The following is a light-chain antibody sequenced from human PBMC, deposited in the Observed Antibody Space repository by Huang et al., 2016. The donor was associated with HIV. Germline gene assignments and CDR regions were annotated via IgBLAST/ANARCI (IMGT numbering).Light chain of an antibody. CDR1: LSVSTN. CDR2: GAS. J-gene: IGKJ4*01. V-gene: IGKV3-15*01. Sequence: ERVMTQSPATVSLSPGERATLSCRASLSVSTNLTWYQPRPGQAPRLLIYGASTRASGIPARFSGGGSGAEFTLTISSLQSEDFAVYYCQQYDNWPLTFGGGTKVQIK. CDR3: QQYDNWPLT.